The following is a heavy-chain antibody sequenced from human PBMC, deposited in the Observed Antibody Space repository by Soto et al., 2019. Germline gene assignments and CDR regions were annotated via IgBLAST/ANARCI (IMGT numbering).Heavy chain of an antibody. V-gene: IGHV4-59*08. J-gene: IGHJ5*02. CDR2: IYYSGST. D-gene: IGHD2-2*01. CDR1: GGSISSYY. CDR3: ARLYCSSTSCYGRTNWFDP. Sequence: SETLSLTCTVSGGSISSYYWSWIRQPPGKGLEWIGYIYYSGSTNYNTSLKSRVTISVDTSKNQFSLKLSSVTAADTAVYYCARLYCSSTSCYGRTNWFDPWGQGALVTVSS.